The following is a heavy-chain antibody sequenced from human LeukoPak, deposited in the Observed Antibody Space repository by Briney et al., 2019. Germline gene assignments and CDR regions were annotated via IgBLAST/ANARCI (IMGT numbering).Heavy chain of an antibody. CDR1: GFTVSSNY. J-gene: IGHJ3*01. Sequence: GGSLRLSCAASGFTVSSNYMSWVRQAPGKGLEWVSVIYSGGSTYYADSVKGRFTISRDNSKNTLFLQMSSLRAEDTAVYYCVDLWFRIKVVSWGQGTMVTVSS. CDR3: VDLWFRIKVVS. CDR2: IYSGGST. D-gene: IGHD2-21*01. V-gene: IGHV3-53*05.